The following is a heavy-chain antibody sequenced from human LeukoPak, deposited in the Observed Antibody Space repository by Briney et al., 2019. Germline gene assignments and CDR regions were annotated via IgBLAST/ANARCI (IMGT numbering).Heavy chain of an antibody. CDR2: IIPIFGTA. CDR3: ARPYLVGGIAVAGTTRDYYYGMDV. CDR1: GGTFSSYA. V-gene: IGHV1-69*05. D-gene: IGHD6-19*01. Sequence: ASVKVSCKASGGTFSSYAISWVRQAPGQGLEWMGGIIPIFGTANYAQKFQGRVTMTRNTSISTAYMELSSLRSEDTAVYYCARPYLVGGIAVAGTTRDYYYGMDVWGQGTTVTVSS. J-gene: IGHJ6*02.